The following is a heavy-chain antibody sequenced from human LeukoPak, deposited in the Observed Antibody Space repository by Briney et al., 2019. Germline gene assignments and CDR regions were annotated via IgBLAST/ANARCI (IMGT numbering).Heavy chain of an antibody. Sequence: PGGSLRLSCAASGFTFDDYGMSWVRQAPGKGLGWVSGINWNGGSTGYADSVKGRFTISRDNAKNSLYLQMNSLRAEDTALYYCARDRSRRNTIFSDAFDIWGQGTMVTVSS. CDR1: GFTFDDYG. J-gene: IGHJ3*02. CDR3: ARDRSRRNTIFSDAFDI. CDR2: INWNGGST. D-gene: IGHD3-9*01. V-gene: IGHV3-20*04.